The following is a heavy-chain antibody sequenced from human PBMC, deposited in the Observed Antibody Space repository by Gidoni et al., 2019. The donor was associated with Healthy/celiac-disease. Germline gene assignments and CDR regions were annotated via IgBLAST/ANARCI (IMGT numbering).Heavy chain of an antibody. V-gene: IGHV1-69*01. J-gene: IGHJ4*02. Sequence: QVQLVQSGAEVKKPGSSVKVSCKASGGPFSSYAISWVRPAPGQGLEWMGGIIPIFGTANYAQKFQGRVTITADESTSTAYMELSSLRSEDTAVYYCARSHLADFWSGYLDRWGQGTLVTVSS. CDR3: ARSHLADFWSGYLDR. CDR2: IIPIFGTA. CDR1: GGPFSSYA. D-gene: IGHD3-3*01.